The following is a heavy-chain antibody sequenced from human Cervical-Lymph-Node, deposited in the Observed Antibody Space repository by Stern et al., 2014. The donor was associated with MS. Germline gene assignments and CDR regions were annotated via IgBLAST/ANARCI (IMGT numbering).Heavy chain of an antibody. CDR3: ATSAASDAFDI. CDR2: LWNDGSKK. Sequence: QVQLVQSGGGVVQPGRSLRLSCVASGLTFSTSVMHWVRQAPGKGLEWVAVLWNDGSKKHFTASVKGRFSTSRNTAKNTLHLQMSSRRAEDTAVYFCATSAASDAFDIWGQGTLVTVSS. V-gene: IGHV3-33*01. CDR1: GLTFSTSV. D-gene: IGHD1-26*01. J-gene: IGHJ3*02.